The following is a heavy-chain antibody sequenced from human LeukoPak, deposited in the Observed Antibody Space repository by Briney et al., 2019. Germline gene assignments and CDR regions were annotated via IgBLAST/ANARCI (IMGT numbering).Heavy chain of an antibody. V-gene: IGHV4-34*01. CDR3: ARDLSMADLGWFDP. CDR2: INHSGST. J-gene: IGHJ5*02. D-gene: IGHD2-8*01. Sequence: SETLSLTCAVYGEPFNGYYWNWIRQSPGKGLEWIGEINHSGSTNYNPSLKSRVTISVDTSKNQFSLKLSSVTAADTAVYYCARDLSMADLGWFDPWGQGTLVTVSS. CDR1: GEPFNGYY.